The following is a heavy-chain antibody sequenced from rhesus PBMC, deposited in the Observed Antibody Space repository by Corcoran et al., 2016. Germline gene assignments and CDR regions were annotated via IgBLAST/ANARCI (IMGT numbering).Heavy chain of an antibody. Sequence: QVQLQESGPAVGKPSETMSLTCAVSGGSLRPSNWWRLTRQFPGEGLEWSGGIYGSGGSTEYNPSLKSRVTISIDTSKNQFALKLSSVTAADTAVYYCARQVTSHFDYWGQGVLVTVSS. V-gene: IGHV4-93*02. D-gene: IGHD3-9*01. J-gene: IGHJ4*01. CDR2: IYGSGGST. CDR3: ARQVTSHFDY. CDR1: GGSLRPSNW.